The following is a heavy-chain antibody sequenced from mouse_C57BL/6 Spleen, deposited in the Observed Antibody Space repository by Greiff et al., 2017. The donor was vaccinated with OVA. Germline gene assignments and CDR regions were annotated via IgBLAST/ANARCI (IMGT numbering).Heavy chain of an antibody. Sequence: EVKLMESGGDLVKPGGSLKLSCAASGFTFSSYGMSWVRQTPDKRLEWVATISSGGSYTYYPDSVKGRFTISRDNAKNTLYLQMSSLKSEDTAMYYCARHAGSSKGYFDYWGQGTTLTVSS. D-gene: IGHD1-1*01. V-gene: IGHV5-6*01. CDR1: GFTFSSYG. CDR3: ARHAGSSKGYFDY. CDR2: ISSGGSYT. J-gene: IGHJ2*01.